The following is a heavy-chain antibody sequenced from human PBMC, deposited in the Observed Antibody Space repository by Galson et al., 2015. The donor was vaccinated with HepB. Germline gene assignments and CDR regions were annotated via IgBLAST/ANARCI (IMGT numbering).Heavy chain of an antibody. Sequence: SLRLSCAASGFTFSRFWMSWVRQAPGKGLQWVANIKQDESEKYYVESVKGRFTISRDNAKNSVYLQMGSLRVEDTAMYYCARDWDSGNLSFDIWGQGTMVTVSS. CDR1: GFTFSRFW. J-gene: IGHJ3*02. D-gene: IGHD1-26*01. V-gene: IGHV3-7*01. CDR2: IKQDESEK. CDR3: ARDWDSGNLSFDI.